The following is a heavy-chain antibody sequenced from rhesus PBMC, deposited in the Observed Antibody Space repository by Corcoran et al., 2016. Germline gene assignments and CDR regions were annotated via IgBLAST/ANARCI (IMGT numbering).Heavy chain of an antibody. Sequence: QVQLQESGPGLVKPSETLSLTCTVSGGSISGYYNWIWIRQSPGKGLEWIGAVYANNGRTNYNPSLKSRVTISKDTSKNQFSLRLTSVTAADTAVYYCARQGYTDHLGGLDSWGQGVVVTVSS. D-gene: IGHD2-39*02. CDR1: GGSISGYYN. CDR2: VYANNGRT. J-gene: IGHJ6*01. CDR3: ARQGYTDHLGGLDS. V-gene: IGHV4-143*01.